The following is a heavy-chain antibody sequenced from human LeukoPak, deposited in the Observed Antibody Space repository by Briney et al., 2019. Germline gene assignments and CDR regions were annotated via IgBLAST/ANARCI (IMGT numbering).Heavy chain of an antibody. CDR3: AKADYGGLSAFDI. V-gene: IGHV3-30-3*01. CDR2: ISYDGSNK. Sequence: RSLRLSCAASGFTFSSYAMHWVRQAPGKGLEWVAVISYDGSNKYYADSVKGRFTISRDNSKNTLYLQMNSLRAEDTAVYYCAKADYGGLSAFDIWGQGTMVTVSS. J-gene: IGHJ3*02. D-gene: IGHD4-17*01. CDR1: GFTFSSYA.